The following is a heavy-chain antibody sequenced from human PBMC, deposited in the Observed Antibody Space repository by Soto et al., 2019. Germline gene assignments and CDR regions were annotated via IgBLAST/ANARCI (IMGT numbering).Heavy chain of an antibody. D-gene: IGHD6-19*01. CDR3: ARSAGWYAVHS. CDR2: GFHTGTT. CDR1: GDSVSSPYY. Sequence: QVQLQESGPGLVKPSGTLSLTCAVSGDSVSSPYYWCWVRQPPGKGVEWIGEGFHTGTTGYNPSRRSRGTISMGKSNNHFSRDRSSVTAADTAVYYCARSAGWYAVHSWGPGTLVIVSS. V-gene: IGHV4-4*02. J-gene: IGHJ4*02.